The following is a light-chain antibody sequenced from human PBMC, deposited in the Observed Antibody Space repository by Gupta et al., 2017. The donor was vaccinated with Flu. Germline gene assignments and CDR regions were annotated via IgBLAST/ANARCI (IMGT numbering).Light chain of an antibody. V-gene: IGLV1-44*01. Sequence: RVTISCSGSSSSIGSNNVNWYQQLPGPAPKLLMYINYKRPPGVPARVSGSKSGTTASLAISGLHSEDEADYYCAAWDDSLNVYVFGTGTKVTVL. CDR3: AAWDDSLNVYV. CDR2: INY. J-gene: IGLJ1*01. CDR1: SSSIGSNN.